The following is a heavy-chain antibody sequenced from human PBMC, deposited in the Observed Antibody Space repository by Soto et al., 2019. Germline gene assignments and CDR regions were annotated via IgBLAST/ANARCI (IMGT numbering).Heavy chain of an antibody. CDR1: GYTFTSYG. Sequence: ASVKVSCKASGYTFTSYGISWVRQAPGQGLEWMGWISAYNGNTNYAQKLQGRVTMTTDTSTSTAYMELRSLRSDDTAVYYCARDLPRYFDWLLPNWIDPWGQGTLVTVSS. V-gene: IGHV1-18*04. D-gene: IGHD3-9*01. CDR2: ISAYNGNT. CDR3: ARDLPRYFDWLLPNWIDP. J-gene: IGHJ5*02.